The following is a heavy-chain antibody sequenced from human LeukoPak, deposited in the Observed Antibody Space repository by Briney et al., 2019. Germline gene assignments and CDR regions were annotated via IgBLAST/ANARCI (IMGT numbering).Heavy chain of an antibody. CDR1: GGSFIGYH. J-gene: IGHJ4*02. Sequence: SETLSLTCAVSGGSFIGYHWNWIRQSPGKGLEWIAEINHRGGTNYNPSLKSRVTISIDTPKNQFSLNLRSVTAADTAVYYCARDPTTEETVPYYFDDWGQGTLVTVSS. V-gene: IGHV4-34*01. D-gene: IGHD4-23*01. CDR3: ARDPTTEETVPYYFDD. CDR2: INHRGGT.